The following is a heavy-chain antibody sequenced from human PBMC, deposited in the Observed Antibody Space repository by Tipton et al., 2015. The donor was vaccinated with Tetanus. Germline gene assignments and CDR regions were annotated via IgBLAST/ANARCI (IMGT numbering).Heavy chain of an antibody. CDR1: GESFSGFY. Sequence: GLVKPSETLSLTCGVSGESFSGFYWHWIRQSPGKGLEWIGEINHRGGIAYNPSLKSRATISVDTSKNQFSLRLTSVTAADTAVYYCARANNEFPKKGPFDSWGQGSLVIVSS. CDR3: ARANNEFPKKGPFDS. CDR2: INHRGGI. D-gene: IGHD1-1*01. J-gene: IGHJ4*02. V-gene: IGHV4-34*01.